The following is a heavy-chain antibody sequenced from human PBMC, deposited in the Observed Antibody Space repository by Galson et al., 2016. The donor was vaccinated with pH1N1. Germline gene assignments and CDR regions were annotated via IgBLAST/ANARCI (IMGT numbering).Heavy chain of an antibody. J-gene: IGHJ4*02. D-gene: IGHD3-10*01. CDR1: GFTFTNYW. CDR2: IKQDGSGK. Sequence: SLRLSCAASGFTFTNYWMHWVRQAPGKGLEWVANIKQDGSGKYYVDSVKGRFTISRDNAKNSLYLQMNSLRAEDTAVYYCARSVGSGSAYWGQGTLVTVSS. CDR3: ARSVGSGSAY. V-gene: IGHV3-7*03.